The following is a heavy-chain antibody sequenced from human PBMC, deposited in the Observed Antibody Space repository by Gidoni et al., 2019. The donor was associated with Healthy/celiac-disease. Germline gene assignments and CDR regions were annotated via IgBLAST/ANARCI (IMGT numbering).Heavy chain of an antibody. CDR2: ISSSGSTI. Sequence: QVQLVESGGGLVKPGGSLSLSCAASVFPFSDYYMSWLRQAPGKGLEWFSYISSSGSTIYYADSVKGRFTISRDNAKNSLYLQMNSLRAEDTAVYYCARTVLVTIFGVVSLWFDPWGQGTLVTVSS. V-gene: IGHV3-11*01. CDR3: ARTVLVTIFGVVSLWFDP. CDR1: VFPFSDYY. D-gene: IGHD3-3*01. J-gene: IGHJ5*02.